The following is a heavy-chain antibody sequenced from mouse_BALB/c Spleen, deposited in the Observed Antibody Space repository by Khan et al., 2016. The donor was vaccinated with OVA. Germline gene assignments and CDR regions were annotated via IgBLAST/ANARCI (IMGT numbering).Heavy chain of an antibody. D-gene: IGHD4-1*01. Sequence: EVQLQESGPGLVKPSQSLSLTCTVTGYSITSDYAWNWIRQFPGNKLEWMGYISYSGSTSYNPSLKSRISITRDTSKNQFVLHLNSVTTEDTATYYCARLGPGFTYWGQGTLVTVSA. CDR3: ARLGPGFTY. CDR1: GYSITSDYA. J-gene: IGHJ3*01. V-gene: IGHV3-2*02. CDR2: ISYSGST.